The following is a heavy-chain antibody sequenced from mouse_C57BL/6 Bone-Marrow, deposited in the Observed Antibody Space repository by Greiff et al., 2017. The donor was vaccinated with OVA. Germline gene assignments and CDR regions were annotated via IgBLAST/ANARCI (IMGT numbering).Heavy chain of an antibody. V-gene: IGHV7-1*01. J-gene: IGHJ2*01. D-gene: IGHD1-1*01. Sequence: EVKLVESGGGLVQSGRSLRLSCATSGFTFSDFYMEWVRQAPGKGLEWIAASRNKANDYTTEYSASVKGRFIVSRDTSQSILYLQMNALRAEDTAIYYCARDARTTVVGGNFDYWGQGTTLTVSS. CDR1: GFTFSDFY. CDR3: ARDARTTVVGGNFDY. CDR2: SRNKANDYTT.